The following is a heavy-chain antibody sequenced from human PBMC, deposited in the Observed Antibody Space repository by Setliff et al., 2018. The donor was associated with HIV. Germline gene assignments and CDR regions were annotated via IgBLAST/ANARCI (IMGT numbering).Heavy chain of an antibody. Sequence: SETLSLTCSLSGGSISSYHWNWIRQPPGKGLEWIGYIYYSGSTDYNPSLKSRVTISVDTSKNQFSLKLSSVTAADTAVYYCARDHIVATIRDYYYGMDVWG. D-gene: IGHD5-12*01. CDR3: ARDHIVATIRDYYYGMDV. CDR2: IYYSGST. V-gene: IGHV4-59*01. J-gene: IGHJ6*01. CDR1: GGSISSYH.